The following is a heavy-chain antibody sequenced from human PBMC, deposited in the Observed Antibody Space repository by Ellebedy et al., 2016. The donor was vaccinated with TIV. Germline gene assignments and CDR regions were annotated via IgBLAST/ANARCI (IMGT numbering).Heavy chain of an antibody. CDR2: IKPNSGGT. J-gene: IGHJ4*02. CDR3: AAFPYISTSSAY. Sequence: AASVKVSCKASGYTFTGYYMHWVRQAPGQGLEWMGWIKPNSGGTSYAQKFQGRVSMTRDTSISTAYMELSRLNSDDTAVYYCAAFPYISTSSAYWGQGTLVTVSS. D-gene: IGHD6-6*01. CDR1: GYTFTGYY. V-gene: IGHV1-2*02.